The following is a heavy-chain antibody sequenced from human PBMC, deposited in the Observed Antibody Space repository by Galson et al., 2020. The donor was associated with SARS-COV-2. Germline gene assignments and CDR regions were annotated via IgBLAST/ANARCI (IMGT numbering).Heavy chain of an antibody. CDR3: ARIAATLSGSFDS. J-gene: IGHJ5*01. Sequence: SETLSLTCAVSGDSINSYNWWTWVRQFPGKGLEYIGEIYYSGTTHYNPSLRSRVAISVDNSKNQFSLRLSSVTAADTAVYYCARIAATLSGSFDSWGQGILVTVSS. V-gene: IGHV4-4*02. D-gene: IGHD1-26*01. CDR1: GDSINSYNW. CDR2: IYYSGTT.